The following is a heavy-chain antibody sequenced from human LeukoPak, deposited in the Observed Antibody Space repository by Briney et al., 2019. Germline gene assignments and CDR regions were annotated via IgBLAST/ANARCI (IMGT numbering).Heavy chain of an antibody. CDR1: GFTFSSYA. CDR2: ISYDESYR. V-gene: IGHV3-30*03. J-gene: IGHJ4*02. CDR3: ARVQWELLYPDY. D-gene: IGHD1-26*01. Sequence: GGSLRLSCAASGFTFSSYAMSWVRQAPGKGLEWVALISYDESYRYYADSVKGRFTISRDNSKNTLYLQMNSLRAEDTAVYYCARVQWELLYPDYWGQGTLVTVSS.